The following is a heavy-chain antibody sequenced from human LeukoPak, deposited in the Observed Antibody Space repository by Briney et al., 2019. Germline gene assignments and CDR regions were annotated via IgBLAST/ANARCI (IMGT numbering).Heavy chain of an antibody. CDR3: ARGHSSSWFDAFDI. V-gene: IGHV4-4*07. CDR1: DGSISSYY. J-gene: IGHJ3*02. CDR2: IFTSGST. Sequence: SETLSLTCTVSDGSISSYYWSWIRQPAGKGLEWIGRIFTSGSTNYNPSLKSRVTMSVDTTKNQFSLKLTSVTAADTAVYYCARGHSSSWFDAFDIWGQGIMVTVSS. D-gene: IGHD6-13*01.